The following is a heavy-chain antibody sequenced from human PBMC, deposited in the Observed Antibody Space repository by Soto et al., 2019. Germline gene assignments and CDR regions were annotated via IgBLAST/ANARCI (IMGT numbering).Heavy chain of an antibody. CDR3: ASIRIAAAGFYYSYYGMDV. CDR2: IDRSDSYT. V-gene: IGHV5-10-1*01. CDR1: GYTFTSYW. D-gene: IGHD6-13*01. J-gene: IGHJ6*02. Sequence: PVESLKISCKGSGYTFTSYWITWVRQMPGKGPEWVGRIDRSDSYTNYSPSFQGHVTISADKSISTAYLQWSSLKASDTAMYYCASIRIAAAGFYYSYYGMDVWGQGTTVTVSS.